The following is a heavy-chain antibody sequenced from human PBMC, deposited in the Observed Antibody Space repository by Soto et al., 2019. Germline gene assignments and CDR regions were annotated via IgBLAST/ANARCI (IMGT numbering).Heavy chain of an antibody. Sequence: QAQLVQAGAEVKKPGASVKVSCKASGYTFTGYDINWVRQATGQGLERMGWMNPNSGNTGYAQNFRGRVTMTRDTSLTTAYMALTSLRDDDSAVSYCAGETVGTTGIDFWCQGTLVTFSS. CDR3: AGETVGTTGIDF. D-gene: IGHD1-1*01. J-gene: IGHJ4*02. CDR1: GYTFTGYD. V-gene: IGHV1-8*01. CDR2: MNPNSGNT.